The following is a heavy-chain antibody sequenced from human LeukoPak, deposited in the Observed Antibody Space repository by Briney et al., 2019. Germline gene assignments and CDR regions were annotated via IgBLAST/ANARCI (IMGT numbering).Heavy chain of an antibody. Sequence: SETLSLTCTVSGGSISSYYWSWIRQPPGKGLEWIGYIYYSGSTNYNPSLKSRVTISVDTSKNQFSLKLSSVTAADTAVYYCARHRRGYCSGGSCAHFDYWGQGTLVTVSS. CDR2: IYYSGST. CDR3: ARHRRGYCSGGSCAHFDY. CDR1: GGSISSYY. D-gene: IGHD2-15*01. V-gene: IGHV4-59*08. J-gene: IGHJ4*02.